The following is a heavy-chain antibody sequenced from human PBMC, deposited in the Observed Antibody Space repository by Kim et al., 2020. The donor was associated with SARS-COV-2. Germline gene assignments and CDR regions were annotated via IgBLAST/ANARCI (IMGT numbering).Heavy chain of an antibody. J-gene: IGHJ4*02. Sequence: ASVKVSCKASGYTFTSYGISWVRQAPGQGLEWMGWISAYNGNTNYAQKLQGRVTMTTDTSTSTAYMELRSLRSDDTAVYYCARDLGSYDSRTPSDYWGQGTLVTVSS. V-gene: IGHV1-18*01. CDR2: ISAYNGNT. CDR1: GYTFTSYG. CDR3: ARDLGSYDSRTPSDY. D-gene: IGHD3-22*01.